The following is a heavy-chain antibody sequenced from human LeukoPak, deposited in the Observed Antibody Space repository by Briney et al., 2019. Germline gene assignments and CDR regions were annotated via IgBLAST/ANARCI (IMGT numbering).Heavy chain of an antibody. Sequence: GGSLRLSCAASGFTFSDYDMHWVRQATGKGLEWVSASGTAGDTYYTGSVKGRFTISRENAKNSLYLQMNSLRAGDTAVYYCARVAKERVGGVYYFDYWGQGTLVTVSS. D-gene: IGHD1-1*01. J-gene: IGHJ4*02. CDR1: GFTFSDYD. V-gene: IGHV3-13*01. CDR3: ARVAKERVGGVYYFDY. CDR2: SGTAGDT.